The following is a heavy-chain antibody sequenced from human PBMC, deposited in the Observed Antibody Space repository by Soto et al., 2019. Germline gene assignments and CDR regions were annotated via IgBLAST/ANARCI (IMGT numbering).Heavy chain of an antibody. V-gene: IGHV4-39*01. CDR3: ASHQGGGY. J-gene: IGHJ4*02. CDR2: IYYSGST. CDR1: GGSISSGSYY. D-gene: IGHD6-25*01. Sequence: SETLSLTCTVSGGSISSGSYYWGWIRQPPGKGLEWIGSIYYSGSTYYNPSLKSRVTISVDTSKNQFSLKLSSVTAADTAVYYCASHQGGGYWGQGTLVTVSS.